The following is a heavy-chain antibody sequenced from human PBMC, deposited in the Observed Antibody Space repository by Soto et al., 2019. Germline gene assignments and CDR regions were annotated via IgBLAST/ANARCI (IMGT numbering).Heavy chain of an antibody. V-gene: IGHV1-69*02. Sequence: QVQLVQSGAEVKKPGSSVKVSCKASGDTFNFYTINWVRQAPGLGLEWMGRFNPILSFSNSALKFQGRVTITANKSTSTAYMVLSSMRSEDTAIYYCTTSFGSESRAFDYWGQGALVTVSS. CDR1: GDTFNFYT. CDR3: TTSFGSESRAFDY. J-gene: IGHJ4*02. CDR2: FNPILSFS. D-gene: IGHD3-10*01.